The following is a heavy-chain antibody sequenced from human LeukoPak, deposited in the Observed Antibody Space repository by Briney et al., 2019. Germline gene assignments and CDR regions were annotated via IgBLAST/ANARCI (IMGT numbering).Heavy chain of an antibody. J-gene: IGHJ5*02. CDR1: GFTFSSYG. D-gene: IGHD2-15*01. CDR3: AKRSGYCSGGSCLTWFDP. Sequence: GGSLRLSCAASGFTFSSYGVHWVRQAPGKGLEWVAVISYDGSNKYYADSVKGRFTISRDNSKNTLYLQMNSLRAEDTAVYYCAKRSGYCSGGSCLTWFDPWGQGTLVTVSS. V-gene: IGHV3-30*18. CDR2: ISYDGSNK.